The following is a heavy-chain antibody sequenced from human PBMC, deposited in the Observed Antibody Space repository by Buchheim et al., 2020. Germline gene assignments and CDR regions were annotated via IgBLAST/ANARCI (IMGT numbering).Heavy chain of an antibody. CDR2: ISSGSTYI. D-gene: IGHD6-6*01. CDR1: GFTFSNYS. CDR3: ARVGVEYSSSSGWLDP. J-gene: IGHJ5*02. V-gene: IGHV3-21*01. Sequence: EVQLVESGGGLVKPGGSLRLSCAASGFTFSNYSMNWVRQAPGKGLEWVSSISSGSTYIYYADSVKGRFTISRDNAKNSLYLQMNSLRAEDTAVYYCARVGVEYSSSSGWLDPWGQGTL.